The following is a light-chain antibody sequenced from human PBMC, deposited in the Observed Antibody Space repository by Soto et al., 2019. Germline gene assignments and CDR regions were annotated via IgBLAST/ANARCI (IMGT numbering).Light chain of an antibody. CDR1: QSISSW. CDR3: QQYSRYSLT. Sequence: DIQMTQSPSTLSASVGDRVTSTCRASQSISSWLAWYQQKSGMAPKLLIYKASTLDSGVPSTFSGSGSGTEFTLTISSLQPDDFATYYCQQYSRYSLTFGGGTKVEIK. J-gene: IGKJ4*01. V-gene: IGKV1-5*03. CDR2: KAS.